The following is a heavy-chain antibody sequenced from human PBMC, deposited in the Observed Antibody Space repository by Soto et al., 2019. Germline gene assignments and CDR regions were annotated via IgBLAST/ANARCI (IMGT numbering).Heavy chain of an antibody. D-gene: IGHD2-21*01. V-gene: IGHV1-18*01. CDR3: VRGDTYYSEWYFQY. Sequence: QIQLVQSGAEVKKPGASVKVSCKTSGFTFKGCYIYWVRQAPGQGLELMGWISTYNGITQYTESLQDRVTMTIETSASTAHLELRSLTSEDTAVYFCVRGDTYYSEWYFQYWGQGTLVIVSS. CDR1: GFTFKGCY. CDR2: ISTYNGIT. J-gene: IGHJ4*02.